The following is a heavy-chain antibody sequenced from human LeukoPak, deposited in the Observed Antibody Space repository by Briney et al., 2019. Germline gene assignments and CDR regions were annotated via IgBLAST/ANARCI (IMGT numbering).Heavy chain of an antibody. J-gene: IGHJ4*02. V-gene: IGHV3-30*18. Sequence: GGSLRLSCAASGFTFSSYGMHWVRQAPGKGLEWVAVISYAGNNKYYADSVKGRFTISRDNSKNTLFLQMNSLRAEDTAVYYCAKGGLSSYYYDSSGYYPDYWGQGTLVTVSS. CDR2: ISYAGNNK. CDR3: AKGGLSSYYYDSSGYYPDY. D-gene: IGHD3-22*01. CDR1: GFTFSSYG.